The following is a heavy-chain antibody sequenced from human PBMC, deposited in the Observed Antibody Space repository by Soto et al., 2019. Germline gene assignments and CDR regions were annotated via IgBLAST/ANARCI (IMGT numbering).Heavy chain of an antibody. CDR2: INAGNGNT. CDR3: ASHYDSSGPTKGLDY. Sequence: ASVKASCKASGYTFTSYAMHWVRQAPGQRLEWMGWINAGNGNTKYSQKFQGRVTITRDTSASTAYMELSSLRSEDTAVYYCASHYDSSGPTKGLDYWGQGTLVTVSS. J-gene: IGHJ4*02. V-gene: IGHV1-3*01. D-gene: IGHD3-22*01. CDR1: GYTFTSYA.